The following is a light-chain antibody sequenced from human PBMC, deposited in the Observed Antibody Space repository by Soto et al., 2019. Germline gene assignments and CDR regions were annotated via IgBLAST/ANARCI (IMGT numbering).Light chain of an antibody. CDR3: YAYTGGRTLVV. J-gene: IGLJ2*01. V-gene: IGLV2-14*01. CDR1: SSDVGGYNY. Sequence: QSALTQPASVSGSPGQSIAISCTGTSSDVGGYNYVSWYQQRPGKAPKLIIYDVYYRPSGVSDRFSGSKSGNTASLIISGFAAEDEGYYYCYAYTGGRTLVVVGGGTEVAVL. CDR2: DVY.